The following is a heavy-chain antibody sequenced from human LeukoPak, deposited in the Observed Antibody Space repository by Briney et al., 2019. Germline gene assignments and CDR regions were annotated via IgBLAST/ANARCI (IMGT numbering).Heavy chain of an antibody. J-gene: IGHJ6*04. V-gene: IGHV4-34*01. Sequence: SETLSLTCAVYGGSFSGYYWSWLRQPPGKGLEWIGEINHSGSTNYNPSLKSRVTISVDTSKNQFSLKLSSVTAADTAVYYCARAPSLYGSGSYYTPYYYYGKDVWGKGTTVTVSS. CDR2: INHSGST. D-gene: IGHD3-10*01. CDR1: GGSFSGYY. CDR3: ARAPSLYGSGSYYTPYYYYGKDV.